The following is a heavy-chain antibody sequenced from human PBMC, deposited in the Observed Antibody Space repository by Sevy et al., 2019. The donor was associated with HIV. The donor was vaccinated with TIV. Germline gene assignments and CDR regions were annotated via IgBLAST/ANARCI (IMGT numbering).Heavy chain of an antibody. CDR3: TTDPAPCSDTSTYNYFCPDAY. CDR2: IKCTIDGGPTP. Sequence: GSLRLSCAASGVSFSNAWMNWVRQAPGKGLEWVGHIKCTIDGGPTPRYAAPVSDRFTISKDYSSDTLYVHLQMNSLRTEDTAVYYCTTDPAPCSDTSTYNYFCPDAYWGQGTLVTVSS. CDR1: GVSFSNAW. D-gene: IGHD3-22*01. V-gene: IGHV3-15*07. J-gene: IGHJ4*02.